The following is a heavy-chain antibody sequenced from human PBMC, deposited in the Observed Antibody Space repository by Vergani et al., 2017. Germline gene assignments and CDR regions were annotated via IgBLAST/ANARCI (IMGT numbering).Heavy chain of an antibody. CDR2: LCPSGST. CDR1: GAPISNWC. Sequence: QVQMQESGPGLVKTSETLSLTCAASGAPISNWCWGWLRQPAGKGLEWIGRLCPSGSTNYKPSLTSRVTISIDTSKNQFSLKLTSVTAADTAVYYCATGDEPFDIWGQGTLVTVSS. V-gene: IGHV4-4*07. J-gene: IGHJ4*02. D-gene: IGHD7-27*01. CDR3: ATGDEPFDI.